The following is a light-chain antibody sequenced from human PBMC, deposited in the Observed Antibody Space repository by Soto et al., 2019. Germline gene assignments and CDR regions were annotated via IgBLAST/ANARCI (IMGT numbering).Light chain of an antibody. V-gene: IGKV4-1*01. CDR3: QQYYSRPLT. CDR1: QSVLYSSNHKNY. Sequence: DIVMTQSPDSLAVSLGERATINCKSSQSVLYSSNHKNYLAWYQQKPGQPPKLLIYWASTRESGVPDRFSGSGSGTDFTLTISSLQAEDVAVYHCQQYYSRPLTFGGGTKVEI. CDR2: WAS. J-gene: IGKJ4*01.